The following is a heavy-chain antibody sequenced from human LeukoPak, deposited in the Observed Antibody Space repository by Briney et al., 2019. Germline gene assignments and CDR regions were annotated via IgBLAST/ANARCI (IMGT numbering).Heavy chain of an antibody. CDR1: GYTFISYG. CDR3: ARCSLTCYSLAH. CDR2: ISTYNDNT. V-gene: IGHV1-18*01. Sequence: ASVKVSCKASGYTFISYGISWVRQAPGQGLEWMGWISTYNDNTDYAQKFHGRVTMTTDTSTSTAYMELRSLTSDDTAVYYCARCSLTCYSLAHWGQGTLVTVFS. J-gene: IGHJ5*02. D-gene: IGHD2-15*01.